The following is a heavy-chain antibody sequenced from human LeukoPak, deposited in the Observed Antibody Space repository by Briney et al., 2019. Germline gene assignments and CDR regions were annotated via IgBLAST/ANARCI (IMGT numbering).Heavy chain of an antibody. D-gene: IGHD5-18*01. V-gene: IGHV3-21*01. Sequence: PGGSLRLSCAASGFTFSSYSMNWVRQAPGTGLEWVSSISSTSSYKYYADSVKGRFTVSRDNAKNSLYLQMNSLRAEDTAVYYCAKGTRGYNYGLTFDYWGQGTLVTVSS. CDR1: GFTFSSYS. CDR2: ISSTSSYK. J-gene: IGHJ4*02. CDR3: AKGTRGYNYGLTFDY.